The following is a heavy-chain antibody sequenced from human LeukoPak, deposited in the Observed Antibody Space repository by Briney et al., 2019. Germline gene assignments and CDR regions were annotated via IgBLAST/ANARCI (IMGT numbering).Heavy chain of an antibody. J-gene: IGHJ4*02. CDR3: AKGTAYGDYFDY. CDR1: GFTFSSYA. D-gene: IGHD4-17*01. V-gene: IGHV3-23*01. CDR2: ISGGDGST. Sequence: PGGSLRLSCAASGFTFSSYAMSWVRQAPGKGLEWVSTISGGDGSTYYAVSVKGRFTISRDNSKNTLYLQMNSLRAEDTAVYYCAKGTAYGDYFDYWGQGTLVTVSS.